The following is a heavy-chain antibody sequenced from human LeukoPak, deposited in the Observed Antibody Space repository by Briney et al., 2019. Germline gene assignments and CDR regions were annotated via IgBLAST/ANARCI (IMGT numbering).Heavy chain of an antibody. CDR1: GGSISSSTYY. Sequence: SETLSLTCTVSGGSISSSTYYWGWIRQPPGKGLEWIGSIFSSGNTYYNPSLKSRVTISVDTSKNQFSLKLTSVTAADTAVYYCARHSGAPPYCSSTRCYVGEDDYFDSWGQGTLVTVSS. CDR2: IFSSGNT. J-gene: IGHJ4*02. V-gene: IGHV4-39*01. CDR3: ARHSGAPPYCSSTRCYVGEDDYFDS. D-gene: IGHD2-2*01.